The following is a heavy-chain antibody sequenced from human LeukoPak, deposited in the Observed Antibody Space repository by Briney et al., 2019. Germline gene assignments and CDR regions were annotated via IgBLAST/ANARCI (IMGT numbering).Heavy chain of an antibody. V-gene: IGHV4-34*09. Sequence: PSETPSLTCAVYGGSFSGYYWSWIRQPPGKGLEWIGYIYYSGRTHYSPSLKSRITISLDTSINQLSLKLSSVTAADTAVYYCARAPGGLYYFDSWGQGTLVTVSS. CDR3: ARAPGGLYYFDS. CDR2: IYYSGRT. J-gene: IGHJ4*02. D-gene: IGHD3-10*01. CDR1: GGSFSGYY.